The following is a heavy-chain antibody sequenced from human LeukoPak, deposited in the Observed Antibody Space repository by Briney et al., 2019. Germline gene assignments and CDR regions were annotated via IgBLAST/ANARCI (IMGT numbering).Heavy chain of an antibody. CDR2: ISGGGGST. CDR3: AKGNSGWYDFDY. Sequence: PGGSLRLSCAASGFTFSSYAMSWARQAPGKGLEWVSAISGGGGSTYSADSVKGRFTISRDNSKNTLYVQMNSLRAEDTAVYYCAKGNSGWYDFDYWGQGTLVTVSS. V-gene: IGHV3-23*01. CDR1: GFTFSSYA. D-gene: IGHD6-19*01. J-gene: IGHJ4*02.